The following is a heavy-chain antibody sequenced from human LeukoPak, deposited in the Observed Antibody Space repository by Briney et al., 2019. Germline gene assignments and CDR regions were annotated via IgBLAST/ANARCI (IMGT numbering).Heavy chain of an antibody. CDR1: GGSISGYY. CDR2: IYYSGST. J-gene: IGHJ4*02. V-gene: IGHV4-59*08. D-gene: IGHD2-8*01. CDR3: ARRSCPSGVCSLDY. Sequence: SSETLSLTCTVSGGSISGYYWSWIRQPPGKGLEWIGYIYYSGSTNYNPSVKSRVTISVDTSKNHFYLNLSSVTAADTAMYYCARRSCPSGVCSLDYWGQGTLVTVSS.